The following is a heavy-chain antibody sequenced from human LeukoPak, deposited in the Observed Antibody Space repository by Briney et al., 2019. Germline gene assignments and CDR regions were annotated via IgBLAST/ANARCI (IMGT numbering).Heavy chain of an antibody. J-gene: IGHJ4*02. CDR3: ARGSVTGYFTFDY. V-gene: IGHV4-34*01. Sequence: SETLSLTCAVYGGSFSGYYWSWIRQPPGKGLEWIGEINHSGSTNYNPSLKSRVTISVDTSKNQFSLKLSSVTAADTAVYYCARGSVTGYFTFDYWGQGTLVTVSS. CDR2: INHSGST. CDR1: GGSFSGYY. D-gene: IGHD3/OR15-3a*01.